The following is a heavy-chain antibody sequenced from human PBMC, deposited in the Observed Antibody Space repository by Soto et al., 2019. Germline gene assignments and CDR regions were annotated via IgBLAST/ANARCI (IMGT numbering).Heavy chain of an antibody. CDR1: GFTFSDSA. CDR2: IRSKPFGRAT. J-gene: IGHJ4*02. V-gene: IGHV3-73*01. D-gene: IGHD1-7*01. Sequence: LRLSCAASGFTFSDSAVNWVRQASGKGLEWVGHIRSKPFGRATAYAASVRGRFTISRDDSKNTAYLQMNSLNSDDTAVYYCARDWTYAVDYWGQGTLVT. CDR3: ARDWTYAVDY.